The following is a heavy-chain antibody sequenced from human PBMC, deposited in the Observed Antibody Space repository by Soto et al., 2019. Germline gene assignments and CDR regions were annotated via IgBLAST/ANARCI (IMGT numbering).Heavy chain of an antibody. CDR1: GFTFSSYS. CDR2: ISSNSSTL. V-gene: IGHV3-48*02. CDR3: SRSGSYVDY. J-gene: IGHJ4*02. Sequence: EVQLVESGGGLVQPGGSLRPSCAASGFTFSSYSMNWVRQAPGKGLERVSYISSNSSTLYYADSVKGRFTSYRYNAKNSLYLQMNSLRDEYTAVYYCSRSGSYVDYWGQGTLVTVSS. D-gene: IGHD1-26*01.